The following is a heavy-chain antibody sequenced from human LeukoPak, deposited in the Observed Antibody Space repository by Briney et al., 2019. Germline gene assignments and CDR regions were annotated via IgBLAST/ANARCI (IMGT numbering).Heavy chain of an antibody. J-gene: IGHJ6*03. Sequence: ASVKVSCKASGYTFTGYYMHWVRQAPGQGLEWMGRINPNSGGTNYAQKFQGRVTTTRDTSISTAYMELSRLRSDDTAVYYCARGHIAAAGYYYYYYMDVWGKGTTVTVSS. V-gene: IGHV1-2*06. D-gene: IGHD6-13*01. CDR2: INPNSGGT. CDR1: GYTFTGYY. CDR3: ARGHIAAAGYYYYYYMDV.